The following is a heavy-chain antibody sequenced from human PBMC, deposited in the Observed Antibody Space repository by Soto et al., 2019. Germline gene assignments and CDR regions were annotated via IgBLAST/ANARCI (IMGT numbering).Heavy chain of an antibody. Sequence: GGSLRLSCAASGFTFSSYALHWVRQAPDKGLEWVAVISYDGSNKYYAVSVKGRCTISRDNSKNTLYLQMNSLRPEDTALYYCATLTVPRPTWFDPWGQGTVVTVSS. CDR2: ISYDGSNK. J-gene: IGHJ5*02. CDR1: GFTFSSYA. CDR3: ATLTVPRPTWFDP. D-gene: IGHD6-6*01. V-gene: IGHV3-30*03.